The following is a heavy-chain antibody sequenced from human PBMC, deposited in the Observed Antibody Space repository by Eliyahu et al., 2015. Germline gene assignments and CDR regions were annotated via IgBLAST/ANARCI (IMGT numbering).Heavy chain of an antibody. V-gene: IGHV2-5*02. Sequence: QITLKESGPTLVKPTQTLTLTCTFSGFSLSXSGVGVGWIRQPPGKALEWLALIYWDDDKRYSPSLKSRLTITKDTSKNQVVLTMTNMDPVDTATYYCAHYGDYLITLFFDYWGQGTLVTVSS. J-gene: IGHJ4*02. CDR1: GFSLSXSGVG. CDR3: AHYGDYLITLFFDY. CDR2: IYWDDDK. D-gene: IGHD4-17*01.